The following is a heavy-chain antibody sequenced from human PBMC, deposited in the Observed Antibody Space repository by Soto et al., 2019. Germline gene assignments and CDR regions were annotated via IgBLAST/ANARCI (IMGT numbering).Heavy chain of an antibody. CDR3: ARDTAMALPDA. CDR1: GYTFTSYA. CDR2: ISAYNGNT. Sequence: QVQLVQSGAEVKKPGASVKVSCKASGYTFTSYAISWVRQAPGQGLEWMGWISAYNGNTKYAQKLQGRVTLTTDTSTSTAYMELRSLRSDDAAGYYCARDTAMALPDAWGQGTLVTVSS. D-gene: IGHD5-18*01. V-gene: IGHV1-18*01. J-gene: IGHJ4*02.